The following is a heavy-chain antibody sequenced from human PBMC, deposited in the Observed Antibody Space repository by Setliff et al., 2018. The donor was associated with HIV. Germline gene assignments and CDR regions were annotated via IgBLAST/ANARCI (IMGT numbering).Heavy chain of an antibody. CDR3: ARQLSNSLDY. CDR1: EYTFTDYF. D-gene: IGHD7-27*01. CDR2: ISPDNGDT. Sequence: ASVKVSCKASEYTFTDYFIHWVRQAPGQGLEWMGRISPDNGDTKIPQRFRGRVTMTRDTSMNTAYLEFSGLRSDDTAVYYCARQLSNSLDYWGQGTLVTVSS. V-gene: IGHV1-2*06. J-gene: IGHJ4*02.